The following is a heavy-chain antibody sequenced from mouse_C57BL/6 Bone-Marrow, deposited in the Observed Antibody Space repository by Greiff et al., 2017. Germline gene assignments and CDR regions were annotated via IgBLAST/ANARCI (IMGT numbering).Heavy chain of an antibody. D-gene: IGHD1-1*01. J-gene: IGHJ4*01. Sequence: QVQLQQPGTELVKPGASVKLYCKASGYTFTSYWMHWVKQRPGQGLEWIGNINPSNGGTNYNEKFKSKATLTVDNSSSTAYMQLSSLTSEDSAVCYCARTGTTVKYYDAMDYWGQGTSVTVSS. CDR2: INPSNGGT. V-gene: IGHV1-53*01. CDR3: ARTGTTVKYYDAMDY. CDR1: GYTFTSYW.